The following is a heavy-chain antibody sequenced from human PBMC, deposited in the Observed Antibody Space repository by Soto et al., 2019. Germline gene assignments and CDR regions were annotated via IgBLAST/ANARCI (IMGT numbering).Heavy chain of an antibody. J-gene: IGHJ6*02. CDR1: GFTVSSNY. V-gene: IGHV3-53*01. CDR2: IYSGGST. D-gene: IGHD1-7*01. CDR3: ARAYNWNSAGYYYGMDV. Sequence: PGGSLRLSCAASGFTVSSNYMSWVRQAPGKGLEWVSVIYSGGSTYYADSVKGRFTISRDNSKNTLYLQMNSLRAEDTAVYYCARAYNWNSAGYYYGMDVWGQGTTVTVLL.